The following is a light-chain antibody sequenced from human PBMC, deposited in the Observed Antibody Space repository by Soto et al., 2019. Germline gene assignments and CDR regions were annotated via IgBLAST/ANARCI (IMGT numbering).Light chain of an antibody. V-gene: IGLV2-23*02. CDR1: SSDVGSYNL. CDR2: EVS. J-gene: IGLJ1*01. CDR3: CSYAGSSTPYV. Sequence: QSALTQPASVSGSPGQSITISCTGTSSDVGSYNLVSWYQQHPGKAPKLMIYEVSKRPSGVSNRFPGSKSGNTASLTISGLLAEYEADYYCCSYAGSSTPYVFGTGTKLTVL.